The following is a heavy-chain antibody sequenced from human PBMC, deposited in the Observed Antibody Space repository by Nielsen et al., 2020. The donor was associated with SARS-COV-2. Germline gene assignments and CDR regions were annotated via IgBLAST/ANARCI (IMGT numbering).Heavy chain of an antibody. J-gene: IGHJ4*02. CDR2: ISYDGSNK. D-gene: IGHD3-22*01. V-gene: IGHV3-30-3*01. CDR3: ANGVVVITHLGY. CDR1: GFTFSSYA. Sequence: GGSLRLSCAASGFTFSSYAMHWVRQAPGKGLEWVAVISYDGSNKYYADSVKGRFTISRDNSKNTLYLQMNSLRAEDTAVYYCANGVVVITHLGYWGQGTLVTVSS.